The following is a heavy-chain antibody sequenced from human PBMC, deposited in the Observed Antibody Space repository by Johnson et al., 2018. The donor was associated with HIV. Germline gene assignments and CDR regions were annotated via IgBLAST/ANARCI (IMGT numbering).Heavy chain of an antibody. CDR2: ISWNSGSI. Sequence: VQLVESGGGVVQPGGSLRLSCAASGFTFDDYAMHWVRQAPGKGLEWVSGISWNSGSIGYADSVKGRFTISRDNSKNTLYLQMNSLRAEDTAVYYCAKGSWALWSPWGQGTMVAVSS. CDR1: GFTFDDYA. V-gene: IGHV3-9*01. D-gene: IGHD1-26*01. CDR3: AKGSWALWSP. J-gene: IGHJ3*01.